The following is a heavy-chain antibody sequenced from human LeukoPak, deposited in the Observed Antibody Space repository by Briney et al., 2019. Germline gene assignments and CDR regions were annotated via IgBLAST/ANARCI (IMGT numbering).Heavy chain of an antibody. CDR2: ISGSGGST. J-gene: IGHJ4*02. CDR3: AKALTTYSSSWYGGAVDY. D-gene: IGHD6-13*01. V-gene: IGHV3-23*01. Sequence: GGSLRLSCAASGFTLSSYAMSWVRQAPGKGLEWVSAISGSGGSTYYADSVKGRFTISRDNSKNTLYLQMNSLRAEDTAVYYCAKALTTYSSSWYGGAVDYWGQGTLVTVSS. CDR1: GFTLSSYA.